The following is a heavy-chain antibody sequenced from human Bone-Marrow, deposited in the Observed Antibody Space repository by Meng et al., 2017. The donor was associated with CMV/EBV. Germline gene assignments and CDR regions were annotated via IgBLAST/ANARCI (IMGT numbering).Heavy chain of an antibody. D-gene: IGHD2-2*02. J-gene: IGHJ4*02. Sequence: GESLKISCAASGFTFSSYGMHWVRQAPGKGLEWVAVIWYDGSNKYYADSVKGRFTISRDNSKNTLYLQMNSLRAEDTAVYYCAKDGGYCSSTSCYTDDYYFDYWGQGTRVTVSS. CDR2: IWYDGSNK. CDR1: GFTFSSYG. CDR3: AKDGGYCSSTSCYTDDYYFDY. V-gene: IGHV3-33*06.